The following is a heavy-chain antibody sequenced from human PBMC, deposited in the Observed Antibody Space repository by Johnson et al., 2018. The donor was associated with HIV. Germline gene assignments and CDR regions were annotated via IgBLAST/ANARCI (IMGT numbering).Heavy chain of an antibody. J-gene: IGHJ3*02. V-gene: IGHV3-33*06. D-gene: IGHD3-3*01. Sequence: VQVVESGGGVVQPGRSLRLSCAASGFTFSSSGMHWVRQAPGKGRERVAVICYDGSNKYYADSVKGRFTISRANSKNQLSLHMNRLKDEDTVLTYCAKVLGESETEEWASDYYDFGRDYPGQESRGVVGTFDIWGHGTMVTVSS. CDR2: ICYDGSNK. CDR1: GFTFSSSG. CDR3: AKVLGESETEEWASDYYDFGRDYPGQESRGVVGTFDI.